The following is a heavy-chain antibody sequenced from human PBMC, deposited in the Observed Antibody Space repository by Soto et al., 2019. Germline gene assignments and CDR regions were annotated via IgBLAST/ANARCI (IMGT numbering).Heavy chain of an antibody. CDR2: ISAYNGNT. Sequence: ASVKVYCKASCYNISSFGISWVRQTPGQGLEWMGWISAYNGNTNYAQKLQGRVTMTTDTSTSTAYMELRSLRSDDTAVYYFARSSPPFHPDYCYGMDVRGQGTTGTVSS. CDR1: CYNISSFG. CDR3: ARSSPPFHPDYCYGMDV. V-gene: IGHV1-18*01. D-gene: IGHD6-13*01. J-gene: IGHJ6*02.